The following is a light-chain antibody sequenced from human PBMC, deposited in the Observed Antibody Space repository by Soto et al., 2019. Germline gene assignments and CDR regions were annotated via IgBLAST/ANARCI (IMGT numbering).Light chain of an antibody. CDR1: SSDVGAYNY. Sequence: QSALTQPASVSGSPGQSITLSCTWTSSDVGAYNYVSWYQQHPGKAPQLMIYEASNRPSGVSDRFSGSRSGNTASLTISGLQAEDESDYYCISYTSSSTWVFGGGTQLTVL. J-gene: IGLJ7*01. CDR3: ISYTSSSTWV. CDR2: EAS. V-gene: IGLV2-14*01.